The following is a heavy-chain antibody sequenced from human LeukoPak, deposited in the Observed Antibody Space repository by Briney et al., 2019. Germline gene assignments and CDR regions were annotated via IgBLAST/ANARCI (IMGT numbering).Heavy chain of an antibody. J-gene: IGHJ1*01. CDR1: GFTLGGNA. CDR2: VGGDDTT. D-gene: IGHD2-15*01. Sequence: GGSLRLSCAASGFTLGGNAMSWIRQTPGRGLEWVSGVGGDDTTHYAASVRGRFTISRDNSMNTVSLDMNWLRVEDTAIYYCAKDLSWWAAADHWGQGALVTVAS. V-gene: IGHV3-23*01. CDR3: AKDLSWWAAADH.